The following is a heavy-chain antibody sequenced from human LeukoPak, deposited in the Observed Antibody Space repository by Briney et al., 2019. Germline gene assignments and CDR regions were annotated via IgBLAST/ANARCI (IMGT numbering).Heavy chain of an antibody. J-gene: IGHJ4*02. CDR3: ARDPGYGFDY. Sequence: PGGSLRLSCAASGFTFSSYWMSWVRQAPGKGLEWLANIKQDGSAKYYVDSVKGRFTISRDNAKNSLYLQMNSLRTEDTAVYYCARDPGYGFDYWGQGTLVTVSS. CDR1: GFTFSSYW. D-gene: IGHD5-18*01. CDR2: IKQDGSAK. V-gene: IGHV3-7*01.